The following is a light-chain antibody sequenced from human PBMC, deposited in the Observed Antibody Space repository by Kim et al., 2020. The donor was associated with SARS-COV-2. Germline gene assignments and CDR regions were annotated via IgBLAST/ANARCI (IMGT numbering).Light chain of an antibody. V-gene: IGLV3-19*01. J-gene: IGLJ3*02. CDR3: NSPDSNGNHWV. CDR2: GKN. Sequence: SSELTQDPAVSVALGQTVRITCQGDSLRSYYASWYQQKPGQAPVLVIYGKNNRPSGIPERFSGSSSGNTASLTITGAQAEDEADYYCNSPDSNGNHWVFGGGTQLTVL. CDR1: SLRSYY.